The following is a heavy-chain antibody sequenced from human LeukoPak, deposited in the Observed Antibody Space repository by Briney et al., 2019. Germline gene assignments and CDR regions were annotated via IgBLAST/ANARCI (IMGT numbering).Heavy chain of an antibody. CDR1: GYSFNTYW. D-gene: IGHD6-19*01. J-gene: IGHJ5*02. CDR3: ARSGSDSSGLFDP. CDR2: IYPGDSDT. Sequence: GESLKISCRGSGYSFNTYWIGWVRQMPGKGLEWMGIIYPGDSDTRYSPSFQGQVTISADKSISTAYLQWSSLKASDTAMYYCARSGSDSSGLFDPWGQGTLVTVSS. V-gene: IGHV5-51*01.